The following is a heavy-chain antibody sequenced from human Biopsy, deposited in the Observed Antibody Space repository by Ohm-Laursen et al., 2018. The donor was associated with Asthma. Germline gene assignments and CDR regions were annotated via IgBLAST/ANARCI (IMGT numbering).Heavy chain of an antibody. CDR3: ARDKPSHIDYYYGMDV. CDR2: ISYDGSKR. Sequence: SLRLSCAAPGFSFSNFAIHWVRQAPGKGLEWVALISYDGSKRHSADSVRGRFTISRDNSKNTLYLQMNSLRAEDTAVYYCARDKPSHIDYYYGMDVWGQGTTVTVSS. J-gene: IGHJ6*02. CDR1: GFSFSNFA. V-gene: IGHV3-30*01.